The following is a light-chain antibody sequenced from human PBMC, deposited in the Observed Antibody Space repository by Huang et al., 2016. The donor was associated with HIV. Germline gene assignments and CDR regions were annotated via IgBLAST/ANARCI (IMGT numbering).Light chain of an antibody. J-gene: IGKJ3*01. CDR3: QKYHSAPFT. Sequence: DIQMTQSPSSLSASVGDRVTITCRASQGIANYLAWYQQKPGKVPKLLIYAASTFQSGVPSRFSGSGSGTDLTLTISSLQPEDVATYYCQKYHSAPFTFGPGTKVDIK. V-gene: IGKV1-27*01. CDR1: QGIANY. CDR2: AAS.